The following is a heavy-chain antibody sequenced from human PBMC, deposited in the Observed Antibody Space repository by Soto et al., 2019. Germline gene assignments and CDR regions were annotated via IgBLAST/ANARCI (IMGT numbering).Heavy chain of an antibody. CDR2: IYTGGTT. CDR1: GFIVSSQY. Sequence: EVQMVETGGGLSQPGGSLRLSCAVSGFIVSSQYMTWVRQAPGKGLEWVSVIYTGGTTHYADSARGRFTISRDSSKNTLYLQMNSLIAEDAAVYHCTTSTGYGMDVWGQGTTVTVSS. V-gene: IGHV3-53*02. CDR3: TTSTGYGMDV. J-gene: IGHJ6*02. D-gene: IGHD2-8*02.